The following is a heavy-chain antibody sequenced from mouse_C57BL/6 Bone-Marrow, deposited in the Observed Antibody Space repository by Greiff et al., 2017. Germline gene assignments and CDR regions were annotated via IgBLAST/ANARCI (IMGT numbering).Heavy chain of an antibody. Sequence: QVQLQQPGAELVRPGSSVKLSCKASGYTFTSYWMGWVKQRPGQGLEWIGNIYPSDSETHYNQKFKDKATLTVDKSSSTAYMQLSSLTSEDSAVYYCARRDLLRRDYYAMDYWGQGTSVTVSS. V-gene: IGHV1-61*01. CDR1: GYTFTSYW. CDR3: ARRDLLRRDYYAMDY. CDR2: IYPSDSET. D-gene: IGHD1-1*01. J-gene: IGHJ4*01.